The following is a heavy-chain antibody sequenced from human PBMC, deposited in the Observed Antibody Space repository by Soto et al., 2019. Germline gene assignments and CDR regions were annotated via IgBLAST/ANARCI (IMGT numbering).Heavy chain of an antibody. D-gene: IGHD7-27*01. CDR3: ARGLPLSGNFWNSAYYFDS. V-gene: IGHV4-34*01. CDR1: GGSFSVYY. J-gene: IGHJ4*02. CDR2: INHSGGT. Sequence: PSETLPLTCAVSGGSFSVYYWSLIRQSPGKGLEWIGDINHSGGTNYNPSLKSRVTISGDTSRSQFSLRLSSVTAADTAVYYCARGLPLSGNFWNSAYYFDSWDLGT.